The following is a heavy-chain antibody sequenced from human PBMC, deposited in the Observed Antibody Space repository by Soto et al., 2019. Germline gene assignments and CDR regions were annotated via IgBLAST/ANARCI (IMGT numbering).Heavy chain of an antibody. D-gene: IGHD3-9*01. CDR2: ISSSSTYI. J-gene: IGHJ1*01. CDR3: ARGEGYFDWSAPRY. Sequence: EVQLVESGGGLVKPGGSLRLSCAASGFTFSSYSMHWVRQAPGKGLEWVSSISSSSTYIKYADSVKGRFTISRDNAKNSLYLHMNSQRAEDTAVYYCARGEGYFDWSAPRYWGQGTLLTDSS. CDR1: GFTFSSYS. V-gene: IGHV3-21*01.